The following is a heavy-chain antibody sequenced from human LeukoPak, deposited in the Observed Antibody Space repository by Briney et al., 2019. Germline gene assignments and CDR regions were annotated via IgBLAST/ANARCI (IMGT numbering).Heavy chain of an antibody. J-gene: IGHJ5*01. V-gene: IGHV3-23*01. D-gene: IGHD2-21*01. CDR1: GFRFGNYA. Sequence: GGSLRLSCVASGFRFGNYAMSWVRQAPAKGLQWVSQVSGTGGATWYAGFARDRFTISRDNSKKTLYLQMSGLRVEDTAMYYCVKDPRDTYGTNWFVSWGQGTLLIVSS. CDR3: VKDPRDTYGTNWFVS. CDR2: VSGTGGAT.